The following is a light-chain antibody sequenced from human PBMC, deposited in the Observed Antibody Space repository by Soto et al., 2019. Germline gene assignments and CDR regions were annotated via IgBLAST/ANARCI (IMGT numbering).Light chain of an antibody. CDR1: SGHRSYA. CDR2: INSDGSH. Sequence: QLVLTQAPSASASLGASVKLTCTLSSGHRSYAIAWHQQQPEKGPRYLMKINSDGSHSKGDGIPDRFSGSSPGAEPYLTLSSVQSEDEADYYCQIWGTGIVVFGGGTKVTVL. V-gene: IGLV4-69*01. CDR3: QIWGTGIVV. J-gene: IGLJ2*01.